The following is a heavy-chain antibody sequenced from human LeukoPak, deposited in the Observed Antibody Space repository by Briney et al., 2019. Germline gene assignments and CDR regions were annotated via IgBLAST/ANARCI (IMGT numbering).Heavy chain of an antibody. V-gene: IGHV3-53*01. Sequence: GGSLRLSCAASGFTHILNYMSWLRHAPGKGLERVSLFYCGCSTYYADSVKGRFTISRDNSKNTLYLQMNSLRAEDTAVYYCARDRHDSSGYQGTYYYYGMDVWGQGTTVTVSS. J-gene: IGHJ6*02. CDR3: ARDRHDSSGYQGTYYYYGMDV. CDR1: GFTHILNY. CDR2: FYCGCST. D-gene: IGHD3-22*01.